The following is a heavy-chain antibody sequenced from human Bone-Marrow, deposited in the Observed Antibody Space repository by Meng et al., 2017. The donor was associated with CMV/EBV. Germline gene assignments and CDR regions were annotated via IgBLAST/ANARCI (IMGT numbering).Heavy chain of an antibody. CDR3: ARERYSGYDLILFYYYGMDV. CDR2: ISSSGSTI. CDR1: GFTFSDYY. Sequence: GESLKISCAASGFTFSDYYMSWIRQAPGKGLEWVSYISSSGSTIYYADSVKGRFTISRDNAKNSLYLQMNSLRAEDTAVYYCARERYSGYDLILFYYYGMDVWGQGTTVTVSS. J-gene: IGHJ6*02. D-gene: IGHD5-12*01. V-gene: IGHV3-11*04.